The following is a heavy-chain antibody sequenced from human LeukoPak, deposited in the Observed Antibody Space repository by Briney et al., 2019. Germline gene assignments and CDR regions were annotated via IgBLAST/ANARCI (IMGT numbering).Heavy chain of an antibody. CDR1: GGSISSHY. V-gene: IGHV4-59*11. CDR3: ARETYYYASGSYSDYYAMDV. D-gene: IGHD3-10*01. Sequence: SETLSLTCTVSGGSISSHYWSWIRQPPGKGLEWIGYIYYSGSTNYNPSLKSRVTISVDTSKNQFSLKLSSVTAADTAVYYCARETYYYASGSYSDYYAMDVWGQGTTVTVSS. CDR2: IYYSGST. J-gene: IGHJ6*02.